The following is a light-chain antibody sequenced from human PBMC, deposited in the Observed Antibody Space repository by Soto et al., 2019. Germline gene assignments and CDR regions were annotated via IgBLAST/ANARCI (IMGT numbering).Light chain of an antibody. Sequence: EILMTQSPATLSVSPGGSAAISCRASRNINTNLAWYQQKPGQAPRLLIYGASTRATGIAARFSGSGSGTEFTLTISSLQSEDFAVYYCQQYNNWPPYTFGQGTKLEIK. CDR1: RNINTN. V-gene: IGKV3-15*01. J-gene: IGKJ2*01. CDR2: GAS. CDR3: QQYNNWPPYT.